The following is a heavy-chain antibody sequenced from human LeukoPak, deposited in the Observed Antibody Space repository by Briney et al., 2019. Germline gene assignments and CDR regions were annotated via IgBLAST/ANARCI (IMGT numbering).Heavy chain of an antibody. D-gene: IGHD5-18*01. CDR3: ARGVQLWPRQYYYYMDV. CDR2: IIPIFGTA. CDR1: GGTFGSYA. V-gene: IGHV1-69*05. Sequence: SVKVSCKASGGTFGSYAISWVRQAPGQGLEWMGGIIPIFGTANYAQKFQGRVTITTDESTSTAYMELSSLRSEDTAVYYCARGVQLWPRQYYYYMDVWGKGTTVTISS. J-gene: IGHJ6*03.